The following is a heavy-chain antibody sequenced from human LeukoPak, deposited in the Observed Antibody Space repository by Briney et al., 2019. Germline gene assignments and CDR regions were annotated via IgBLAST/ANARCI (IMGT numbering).Heavy chain of an antibody. J-gene: IGHJ4*02. V-gene: IGHV4-30-2*01. CDR2: IYHSGST. CDR3: ARDMAHDYGDYGYWDY. CDR1: GGSISSGGYS. D-gene: IGHD4-17*01. Sequence: PSETLSLTCAVSGGSISSGGYSWSWIRQPPGKGLEWIGYIYHSGSTYYNPSLKSRVTISVDRSKNQFSLKLSSVTAADTAVYCCARDMAHDYGDYGYWDYWGQGTLVTVSS.